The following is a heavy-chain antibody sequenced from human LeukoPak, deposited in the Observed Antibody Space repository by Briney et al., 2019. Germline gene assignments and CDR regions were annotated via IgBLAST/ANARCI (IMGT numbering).Heavy chain of an antibody. J-gene: IGHJ3*02. CDR2: IRYDGSNK. V-gene: IGHV3-30*02. CDR1: GFTFSSYG. D-gene: IGHD1-26*01. CDR3: AKDLWRYSGSSDAFDI. Sequence: GGSLRLSCAASGFTFSSYGMHWVRQASGKGLEWVAFIRYDGSNKYYADSVKGRFTISRDNSKNTLYLQMNSLRAEDTAVYYCAKDLWRYSGSSDAFDIWGQGTMVTVSS.